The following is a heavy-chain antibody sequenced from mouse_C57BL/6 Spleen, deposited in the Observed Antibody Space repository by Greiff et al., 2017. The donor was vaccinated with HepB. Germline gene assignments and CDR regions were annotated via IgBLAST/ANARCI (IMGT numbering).Heavy chain of an antibody. CDR2: IYPGSGNT. CDR1: GYTFTDYY. Sequence: VQRVESGAELVRPGASVKLSCKASGYTFTDYYINWVKQRPGQGLEWIARIYPGSGNTYYNEKFKGKATLTAEKSSSTAYMQLSSLTSEDSAVYFCAREVIYYGNYYAMDYWGQGTSVTVSS. V-gene: IGHV1-76*01. CDR3: AREVIYYGNYYAMDY. J-gene: IGHJ4*01. D-gene: IGHD2-1*01.